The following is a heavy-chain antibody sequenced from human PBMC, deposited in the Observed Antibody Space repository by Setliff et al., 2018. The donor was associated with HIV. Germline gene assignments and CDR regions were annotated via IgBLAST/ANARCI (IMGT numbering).Heavy chain of an antibody. D-gene: IGHD6-6*01. CDR2: ISVHNGNT. J-gene: IGHJ6*02. Sequence: ASVKVSCKASGYTFTNYGINWVRQAPGQGLEWMGWISVHNGNTNFAQNVPGRDTMTTDTSTSTAYMEVRSLRSDDTAVYYCARGYSSSSSYYYGMDVWGQGTTVTVSS. CDR1: GYTFTNYG. V-gene: IGHV1-18*01. CDR3: ARGYSSSSSYYYGMDV.